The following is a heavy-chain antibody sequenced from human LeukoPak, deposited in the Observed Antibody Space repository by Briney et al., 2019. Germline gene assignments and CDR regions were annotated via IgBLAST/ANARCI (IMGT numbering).Heavy chain of an antibody. D-gene: IGHD5-12*01. CDR2: ISSSSDAI. V-gene: IGHV3-48*02. CDR1: GFTFSNYG. Sequence: GGSLRLSCAASGFTFSNYGMNWVRQAPGKGLEWVSYISSSSDAIYYADSAKGRFTISRDNAKNSLYLEMNSLRDEDTAVYYCARAMRSGYDYWGQGTLVTVSS. CDR3: ARAMRSGYDY. J-gene: IGHJ4*02.